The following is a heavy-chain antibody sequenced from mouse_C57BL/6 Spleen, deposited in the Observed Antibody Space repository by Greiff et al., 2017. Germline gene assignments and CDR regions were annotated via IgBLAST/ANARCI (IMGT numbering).Heavy chain of an antibody. D-gene: IGHD1-1*01. J-gene: IGHJ1*03. CDR2: FYPGSGSI. CDR3: ARHPRITTVVAHWYFDV. V-gene: IGHV1-62-2*01. CDR1: GYTFTEYT. Sequence: VKLMESGAELVKPGASVKLSCKASGYTFTEYTIHWVKQRSGQGLEWIGWFYPGSGSIKYNEKFKDKATLTADKSSSTVYMELSRLTSEDSAVYFCARHPRITTVVAHWYFDVWGTGTTVTVSS.